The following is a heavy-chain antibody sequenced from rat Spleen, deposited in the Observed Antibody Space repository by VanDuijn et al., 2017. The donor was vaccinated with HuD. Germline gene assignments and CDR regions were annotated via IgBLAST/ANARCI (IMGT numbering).Heavy chain of an antibody. D-gene: IGHD1-6*01. CDR2: INSAGST. Sequence: EVQLQESGPGLVKPSQSLSLTCSVTEYSISSSYRWNWIRKFPGNKLEWMGYINSAGSTNYNPSLKSLISITRDTSKNQFFLQLNSVTTEDTATYYCARFGYTTDLPFDYWGQGVMVTVSS. CDR1: EYSISSSYR. CDR3: ARFGYTTDLPFDY. J-gene: IGHJ2*01. V-gene: IGHV3-3*01.